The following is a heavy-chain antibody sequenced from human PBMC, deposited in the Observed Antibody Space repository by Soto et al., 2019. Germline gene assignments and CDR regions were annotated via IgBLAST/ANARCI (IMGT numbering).Heavy chain of an antibody. D-gene: IGHD6-19*01. CDR2: ISNTGST. V-gene: IGHV4-59*08. J-gene: IGHJ1*01. Sequence: NPXETLSLTCSVSTDFSSHSFWSWIRQSPGKGLEWIGYISNTGSTTRYNPALESRVTLSVDSSKSQLSLRLNSVTAADTAVYYCTKNGGWPPDPLEYFHQWGPGTLVTVSS. CDR3: TKNGGWPPDPLEYFHQ. CDR1: TDFSSHSF.